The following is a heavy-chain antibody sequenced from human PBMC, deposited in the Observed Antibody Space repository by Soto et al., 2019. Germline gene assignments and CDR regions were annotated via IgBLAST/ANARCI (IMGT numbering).Heavy chain of an antibody. D-gene: IGHD3-22*01. Sequence: SETLSLTCTVSGGSITSSSYYWGWIRQPPGKGLEWIGNIYYSGSTYYNPSLKSRVTISVDTSKNQFSLKLSSVTAADTAVYYCMLGSGWKDFDYWGQGTLVTVAS. V-gene: IGHV4-39*01. CDR1: GGSITSSSYY. CDR2: IYYSGST. J-gene: IGHJ4*02. CDR3: MLGSGWKDFDY.